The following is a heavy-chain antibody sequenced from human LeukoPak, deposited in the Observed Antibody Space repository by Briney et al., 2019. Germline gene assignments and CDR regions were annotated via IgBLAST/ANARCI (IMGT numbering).Heavy chain of an antibody. D-gene: IGHD6-6*01. J-gene: IGHJ4*02. CDR1: GYTFTGYY. Sequence: ASVKVSCKASGYTFTGYYMHWVRQAPGQGLEWRGWINPSSGGTNYAQKFQGRVTMTRDTSISTAYMELSRLRSDDTAVYYCARASLVISSVAARPRFLLYWGQGTLVTVSS. CDR2: INPSSGGT. CDR3: ARASLVISSVAARPRFLLY. V-gene: IGHV1-2*02.